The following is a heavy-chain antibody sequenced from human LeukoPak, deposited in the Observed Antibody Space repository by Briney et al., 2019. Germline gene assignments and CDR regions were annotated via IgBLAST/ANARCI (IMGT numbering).Heavy chain of an antibody. J-gene: IGHJ4*02. D-gene: IGHD3-9*01. V-gene: IGHV1-69*13. CDR3: ARPLDYDILTGYCPFGY. CDR1: GGTFSSYA. CDR2: IIPIFGTA. Sequence: SVKVSCKASGGTFSSYAIGWVRQAPGQGFEWMGGIIPIFGTANYAQKFQGRVTITADESTSTAYMELSSLRSEDTAVYYCARPLDYDILTGYCPFGYWGQGTLVTVSS.